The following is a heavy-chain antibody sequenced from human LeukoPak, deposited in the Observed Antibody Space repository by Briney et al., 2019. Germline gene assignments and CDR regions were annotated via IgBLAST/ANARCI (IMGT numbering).Heavy chain of an antibody. CDR1: GGSISSGDYY. V-gene: IGHV4-30-4*01. J-gene: IGHJ4*02. CDR3: ARDKGHYYGSGSNFDY. CDR2: IYYSGST. Sequence: SETLSLTCTVSGGSISSGDYYWSWIRQPPGKGLEWIGYIYYSGSTYYNPSLKSRVTISIDTSKNQFSLKLGSVTAADTAVYYCARDKGHYYGSGSNFDYWGQGTLVTVSS. D-gene: IGHD3-10*01.